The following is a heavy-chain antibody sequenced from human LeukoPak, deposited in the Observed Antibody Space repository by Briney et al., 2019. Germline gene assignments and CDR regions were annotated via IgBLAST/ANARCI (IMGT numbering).Heavy chain of an antibody. CDR2: INPSGGST. Sequence: AASVKVSCKASGYTFTSYYMHWVRQAPGQGLEWMGIINPSGGSTSYAQKFQGRVTMTRDTSTSTVYMELSSLRSEDTAVYYCARDLVRITIFGVVFRSGRAFDIWGQGTMVTVSS. CDR3: ARDLVRITIFGVVFRSGRAFDI. V-gene: IGHV1-46*01. CDR1: GYTFTSYY. J-gene: IGHJ3*02. D-gene: IGHD3-3*01.